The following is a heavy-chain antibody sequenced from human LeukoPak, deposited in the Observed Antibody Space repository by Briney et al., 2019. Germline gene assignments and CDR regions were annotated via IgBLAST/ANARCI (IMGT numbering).Heavy chain of an antibody. J-gene: IGHJ3*02. CDR1: GASINNYY. D-gene: IGHD2-15*01. CDR3: AQQVVGMSNTFDT. CDR2: MSYSGNT. V-gene: IGHV4-59*03. Sequence: SETLSLTCAVSGASINNYYWTWIRQAPGKGLEWIGSMSYSGNTDYNPVLTKSRVTISVDRSKSQIYLSLGSVTAADTAVYFCAQQVVGMSNTFDTWGQGAWVTVSS.